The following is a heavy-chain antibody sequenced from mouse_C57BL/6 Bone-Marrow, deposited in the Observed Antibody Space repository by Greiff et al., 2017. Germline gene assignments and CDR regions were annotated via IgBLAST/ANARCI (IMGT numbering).Heavy chain of an antibody. CDR2: IYPGSGST. V-gene: IGHV1-55*01. CDR3: ARPPFYYAMDY. Sequence: VQLQQPWAELVKPGASVKMSCKASGYTFTSYWITWVKQRPGQGLEWIGDIYPGSGSTNYNEKFKSKATLTVDTSSSTAYMQLSSLTSEDSAVYYCARPPFYYAMDYWGQGTSVTVSS. CDR1: GYTFTSYW. J-gene: IGHJ4*01.